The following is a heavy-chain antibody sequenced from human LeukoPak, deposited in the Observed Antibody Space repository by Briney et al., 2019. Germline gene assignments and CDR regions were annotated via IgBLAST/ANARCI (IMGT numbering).Heavy chain of an antibody. CDR3: ANHPPYCSGGSCYSNYYYYYMDV. V-gene: IGHV3-23*01. J-gene: IGHJ6*03. D-gene: IGHD2-15*01. Sequence: HTGGSLRLSCAASGFTFSSYAMSWVRQAPRKGLEWVSAISGSGGGTFYAHSVKGPFTISRDNSKNTLHLQMNSPRAEDTAVYYCANHPPYCSGGSCYSNYYYYYMDVWGKGTTVTVSS. CDR2: ISGSGGGT. CDR1: GFTFSSYA.